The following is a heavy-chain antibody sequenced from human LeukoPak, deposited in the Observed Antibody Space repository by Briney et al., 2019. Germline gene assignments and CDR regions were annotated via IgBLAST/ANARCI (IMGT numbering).Heavy chain of an antibody. CDR1: GFAFGSYW. CDR2: MNRDGSQR. J-gene: IGHJ5*02. CDR3: ASADSGRNSFGP. V-gene: IGHV3-7*01. Sequence: GGSLRLSCVGSGFAFGSYWMSWARQAPGKGLEWVAKMNRDGSQRDYVDSVRGRFTISRDNAVNSLFLQMNSVRVEDTALYYCASADSGRNSFGPRGQGTLVTVSS. D-gene: IGHD6-19*01.